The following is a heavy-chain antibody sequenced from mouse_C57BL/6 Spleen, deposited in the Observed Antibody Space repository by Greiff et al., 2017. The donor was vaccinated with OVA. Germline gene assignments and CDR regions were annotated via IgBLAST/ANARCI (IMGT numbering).Heavy chain of an antibody. J-gene: IGHJ1*03. CDR3: ARRMGLPWYFDV. D-gene: IGHD2-4*01. CDR2: INPSTGGT. CDR1: GYSFTGYY. Sequence: EVKLVESGPELVKPGASVKISCKASGYSFTGYYMNWVKQSPEKSLEWIGEINPSTGGTTYNQKFKAKATLTVDKSSSTAYMQLKSLTSEDSAVYYCARRMGLPWYFDVWGTGTTVTVSS. V-gene: IGHV1-42*01.